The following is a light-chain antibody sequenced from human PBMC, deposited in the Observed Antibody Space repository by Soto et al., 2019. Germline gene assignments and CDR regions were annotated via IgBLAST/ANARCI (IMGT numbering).Light chain of an antibody. CDR1: SSDVGGYTY. CDR2: DVT. CDR3: CSYAGSDTYV. Sequence: QSALTQPRSVSGSPGQSVTISCTGTSSDVGGYTYVSWYQQHPGKAPKLIIYDVTERPSGVPARFSGSKSGNTASLTISGLQDEDEADYYCCSYAGSDTYVFGTGTKLTVL. V-gene: IGLV2-11*01. J-gene: IGLJ1*01.